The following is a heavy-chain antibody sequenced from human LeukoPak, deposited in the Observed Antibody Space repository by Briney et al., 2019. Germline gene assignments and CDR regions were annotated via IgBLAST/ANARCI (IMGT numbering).Heavy chain of an antibody. J-gene: IGHJ4*02. CDR3: AKEIVGAPTPGAY. V-gene: IGHV4-4*02. D-gene: IGHD1-26*01. CDR2: VHKSGST. Sequence: TSETLSLTCAVSTDSITSNWWSWVRQPPGKGLEWIEEVHKSGSTNYYPSLQSRVTISIDKSKNQIALELTSVTAADTAVYYCAKEIVGAPTPGAYWGQGILVTVSS. CDR1: TDSITSNW.